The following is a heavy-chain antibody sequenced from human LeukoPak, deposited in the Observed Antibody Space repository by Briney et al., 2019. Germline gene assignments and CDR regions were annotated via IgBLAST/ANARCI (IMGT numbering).Heavy chain of an antibody. J-gene: IGHJ4*02. D-gene: IGHD6-13*01. V-gene: IGHV3-21*01. Sequence: GGSLRLSCAASGFTFSSYSMNWVRQAPGKGLEWVSSISSSSSYIYYADSVKGRFTISRDNAKNSLYLQMNSLRAEDTAVYYCARAPSSSWYFRPRRFASYFDYWGQGTLVTVSS. CDR3: ARAPSSSWYFRPRRFASYFDY. CDR1: GFTFSSYS. CDR2: ISSSSSYI.